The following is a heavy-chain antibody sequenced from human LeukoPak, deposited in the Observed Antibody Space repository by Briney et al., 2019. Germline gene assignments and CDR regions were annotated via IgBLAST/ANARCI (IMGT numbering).Heavy chain of an antibody. V-gene: IGHV4-59*12. Sequence: SSETLSLTCTVSGGSISRYYWGWIRQPPGKGLEWIGYIYYSGTTNYNPSLKSRVTMSVDTSKNQFSLKLSSVTAADTAVYYCARSDELGYCSSTSCYGGAFDIWGQGTMVTVSS. CDR3: ARSDELGYCSSTSCYGGAFDI. CDR2: IYYSGTT. J-gene: IGHJ3*02. D-gene: IGHD2-2*01. CDR1: GGSISRYY.